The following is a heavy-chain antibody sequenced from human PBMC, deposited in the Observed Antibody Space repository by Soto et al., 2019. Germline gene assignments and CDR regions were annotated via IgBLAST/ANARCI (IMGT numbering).Heavy chain of an antibody. CDR3: ARGHLPQYYDFWSGYENYYGMDV. D-gene: IGHD3-3*01. CDR2: IYSGGST. Sequence: GGSLRLSCAASGFTVSSNYMSWVRQAPGKGLEWVSVIYSGGSTYYADSVKGRFTISRDNSKNTLYLQMNSLRAEDTAVYYCARGHLPQYYDFWSGYENYYGMDVWGQGTTVTVSS. J-gene: IGHJ6*02. CDR1: GFTVSSNY. V-gene: IGHV3-66*01.